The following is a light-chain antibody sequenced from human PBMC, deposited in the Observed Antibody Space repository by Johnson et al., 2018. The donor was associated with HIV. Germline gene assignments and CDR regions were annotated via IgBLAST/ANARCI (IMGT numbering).Light chain of an antibody. CDR2: TNN. J-gene: IGLJ1*01. CDR1: NSNIGSNT. Sequence: QSVLTQPPSVSGTPGQRVTISCSGSNSNIGSNTVNWYQQLPGTAPKLLIYTNNKRPSGVPDRFSGSKSGTSASLAISGLQAEDEADYYCAAWDDSLNGLYVFATGTKVTVL. CDR3: AAWDDSLNGLYV. V-gene: IGLV1-44*01.